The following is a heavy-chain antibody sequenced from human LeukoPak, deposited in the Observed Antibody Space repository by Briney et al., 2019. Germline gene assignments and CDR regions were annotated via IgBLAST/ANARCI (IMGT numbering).Heavy chain of an antibody. CDR2: ISSLSSYI. Sequence: GGSLRLSCAASGFTFSSHGMNWVPQAPGKGLEWVSSISSLSSYIYYADSVKGRFTISRDNAKNSLYLQMNSLRAEDTAVYYCAKVNNDLNGMDVWGQGTTVTVSS. D-gene: IGHD3-3*01. CDR1: GFTFSSHG. V-gene: IGHV3-21*06. J-gene: IGHJ6*02. CDR3: AKVNNDLNGMDV.